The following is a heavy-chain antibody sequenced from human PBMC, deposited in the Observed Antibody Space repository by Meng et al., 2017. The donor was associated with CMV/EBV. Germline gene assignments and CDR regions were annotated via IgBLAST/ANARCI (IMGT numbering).Heavy chain of an antibody. J-gene: IGHJ6*02. Sequence: SETLSLTCTVSGGSISSYYWSWIRQPPGKGLEWIGYIYYSGSINYNPSLKSRVTISVDTSKNQFSLKLSSVTAADTAVYYCARGVEMATINYYGMDVWGQGTTVTVSS. CDR2: IYYSGSI. CDR1: GGSISSYY. CDR3: ARGVEMATINYYGMDV. D-gene: IGHD5-24*01. V-gene: IGHV4-59*01.